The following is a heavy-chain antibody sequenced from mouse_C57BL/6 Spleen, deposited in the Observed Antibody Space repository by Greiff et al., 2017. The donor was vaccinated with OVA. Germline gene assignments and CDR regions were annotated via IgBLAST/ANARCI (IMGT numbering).Heavy chain of an antibody. V-gene: IGHV1-80*01. CDR1: GYAFSSYW. D-gene: IGHD2-3*01. CDR2: IYPGDGDT. CDR3: ARGGGIYDGYYFDY. Sequence: VKLVESGAELVKPGASVKISCKASGYAFSSYWMNWVKQRPGKGLEWIGQIYPGDGDTNYNGKFKGKATLTADKSSSTAYMQLSSLTSEDSAVYFCARGGGIYDGYYFDYWGQGTTLTVAS. J-gene: IGHJ2*01.